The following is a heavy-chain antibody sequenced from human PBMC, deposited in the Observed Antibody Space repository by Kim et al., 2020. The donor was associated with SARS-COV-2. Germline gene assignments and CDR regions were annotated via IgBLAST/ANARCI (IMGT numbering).Heavy chain of an antibody. D-gene: IGHD6-13*01. V-gene: IGHV3-64*01. CDR1: GFTFSNYA. J-gene: IGHJ4*02. Sequence: GGSLRLSCAASGFTFSNYAMHWVRQAPGKGLEYVSAISSNGGSTYYANSVKGRFTISRDNSKNTLYLQMGSLRAEDMAVYYCAREPGIAAAGYFDYWGQGTLVTLSS. CDR3: AREPGIAAAGYFDY. CDR2: ISSNGGST.